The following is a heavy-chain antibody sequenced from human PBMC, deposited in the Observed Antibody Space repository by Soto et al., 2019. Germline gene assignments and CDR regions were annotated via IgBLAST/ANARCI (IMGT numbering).Heavy chain of an antibody. J-gene: IGHJ4*02. D-gene: IGHD2-15*01. CDR1: GFTFSSYA. CDR2: ISYDGSNK. V-gene: IGHV3-30-3*01. Sequence: GGSLRLSCAASGFTFSSYAMHWVRQAPGKGLEWVAVISYDGSNKYYADSVKGRFTISRDNSKNTLYLQMNSLRAEDTAVYYGARDSPEGFVVVVAATGVFDYWGQGTLVTVSS. CDR3: ARDSPEGFVVVVAATGVFDY.